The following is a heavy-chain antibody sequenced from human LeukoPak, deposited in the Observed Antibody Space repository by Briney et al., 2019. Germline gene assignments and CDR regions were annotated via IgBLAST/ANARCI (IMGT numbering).Heavy chain of an antibody. CDR2: INQGGSDK. CDR3: ARGPDPAYGSGSYYRGLEDY. Sequence: GGSLRLSCTVSGFTFSSYWMSWVRQAPGKRLEWVANINQGGSDKSYVDSVKGRFTISRDNAKNSLYLQMNSLRAEDTAVYYCARGPDPAYGSGSYYRGLEDYWGQGTLVTVSS. CDR1: GFTFSSYW. D-gene: IGHD3-10*01. J-gene: IGHJ4*02. V-gene: IGHV3-7*01.